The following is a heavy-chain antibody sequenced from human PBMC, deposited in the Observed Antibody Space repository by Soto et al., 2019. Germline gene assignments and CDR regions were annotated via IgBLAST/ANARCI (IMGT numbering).Heavy chain of an antibody. J-gene: IGHJ4*02. CDR3: ARGNLAAAGSIDY. CDR2: IYYSGST. D-gene: IGHD6-13*01. V-gene: IGHV4-31*02. CDR1: GGSISSGGYY. Sequence: ASETLSLTCTVSGGSISSGGYYWSWIRQHPGKGLEWIGYIYYSGSTYYNPSLKSRVTISVDTSKNQFSLKLSSVTAADTAVYYCARGNLAAAGSIDYWGQGTLVTVSS.